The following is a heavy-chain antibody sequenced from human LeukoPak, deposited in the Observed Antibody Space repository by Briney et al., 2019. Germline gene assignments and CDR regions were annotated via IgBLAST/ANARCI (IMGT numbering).Heavy chain of an antibody. J-gene: IGHJ4*02. Sequence: GGSLRLSCAASGFSFSSYRMSWVRQAPGKGLEWVASIKQDGSEKYYVDSVKGRFTISRDNAKNSLYLQMNSLRAEDTAVYYCASAGTSGSYSRVDYWGQGTLVTVSS. V-gene: IGHV3-7*01. D-gene: IGHD3-10*01. CDR1: GFSFSSYR. CDR3: ASAGTSGSYSRVDY. CDR2: IKQDGSEK.